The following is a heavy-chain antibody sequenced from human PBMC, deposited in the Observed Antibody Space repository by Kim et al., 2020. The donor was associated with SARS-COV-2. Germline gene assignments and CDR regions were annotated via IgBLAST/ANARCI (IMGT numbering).Heavy chain of an antibody. V-gene: IGHV4-28*01. CDR3: ARNRDYYYYYMDV. Sequence: SHPTLKSRVTSEIATSKNQFSLKLSSMTAEDTAIYYCARNRDYYYYYMDVWGKGTPVTVSS. J-gene: IGHJ6*03.